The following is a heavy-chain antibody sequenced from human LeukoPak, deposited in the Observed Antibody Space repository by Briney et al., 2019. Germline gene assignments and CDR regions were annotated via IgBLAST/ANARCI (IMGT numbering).Heavy chain of an antibody. V-gene: IGHV3-9*01. CDR2: ISGNSGSI. J-gene: IGHJ4*02. CDR1: GFTFDDYA. D-gene: IGHD2-2*01. Sequence: PGRSLRLSCAASGFTFDDYAMHWVRQAPGKGLEWVSGISGNSGSIGYADSVKGRFTISRDNAKNSLYLQMNSLRAEDTALYYCAKGGYCSSTSCYFDYWGQGTLVTVSS. CDR3: AKGGYCSSTSCYFDY.